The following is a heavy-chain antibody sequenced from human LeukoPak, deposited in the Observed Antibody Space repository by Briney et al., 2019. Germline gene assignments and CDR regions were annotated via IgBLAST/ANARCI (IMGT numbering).Heavy chain of an antibody. V-gene: IGHV4-59*01. CDR3: AREIVTWSSGDKYYFDY. Sequence: SETLSLTCTVSGGSISSYYWSWIRQPPGKGLEWIGYIYYSGSTNYNPSLKSRVTISVDTSKSQFSLKLSSVTAADTAVYYCAREIVTWSSGDKYYFDYWGQGTLVTVSS. CDR1: GGSISSYY. D-gene: IGHD6-19*01. CDR2: IYYSGST. J-gene: IGHJ4*02.